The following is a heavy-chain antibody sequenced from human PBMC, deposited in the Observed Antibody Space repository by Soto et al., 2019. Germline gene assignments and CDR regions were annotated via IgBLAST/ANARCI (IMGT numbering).Heavy chain of an antibody. CDR1: GFTFDDYT. V-gene: IGHV3-43*01. J-gene: IGHJ5*02. Sequence: EVQLVESGGVVVQPGGSLRLSCAASGFTFDDYTMHWVRQAPGKGLEWVSLISWDGGSTYYADSVKGRFTISRDNSKNSLYLLMNSLRTEDTALYYCAKDIRYDRDGSSWYNWFDPWGQGTLVTVSS. CDR2: ISWDGGST. D-gene: IGHD6-13*01. CDR3: AKDIRYDRDGSSWYNWFDP.